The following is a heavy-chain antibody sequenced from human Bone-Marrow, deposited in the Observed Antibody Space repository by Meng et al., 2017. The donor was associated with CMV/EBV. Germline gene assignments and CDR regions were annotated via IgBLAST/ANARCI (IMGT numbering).Heavy chain of an antibody. D-gene: IGHD2-2*01. CDR3: ARGGYFCTSTTCYFDY. Sequence: GSLRLSCTVSGGSINSYYWSWIRQPPGKGLEWIGYIYYSENINYNPSLKSRVTISVDTSKNQFSLKLSSVTAADTAVYYCARGGYFCTSTTCYFDYWGQGTLVTVSS. CDR1: GGSINSYY. V-gene: IGHV4-59*01. J-gene: IGHJ4*02. CDR2: IYYSENI.